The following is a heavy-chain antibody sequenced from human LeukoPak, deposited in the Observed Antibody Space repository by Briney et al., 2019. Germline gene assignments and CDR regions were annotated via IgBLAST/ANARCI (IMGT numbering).Heavy chain of an antibody. Sequence: GGSLRLSCAASGFTVSSNYMSWVRQAPGKGLEWVSVIYSGGSTYYADSVKGRFTISRDNSKNTLYLQMNSLRAEDTAVYYCASESIAAVENFDYWGQGTLVTVSS. D-gene: IGHD6-13*01. V-gene: IGHV3-66*01. J-gene: IGHJ4*02. CDR1: GFTVSSNY. CDR3: ASESIAAVENFDY. CDR2: IYSGGST.